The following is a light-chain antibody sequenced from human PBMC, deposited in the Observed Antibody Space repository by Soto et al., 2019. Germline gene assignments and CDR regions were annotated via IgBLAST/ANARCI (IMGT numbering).Light chain of an antibody. J-gene: IGLJ2*01. CDR1: SSDVGGYNY. Sequence: QSALTQPASVSGSPGQSITISCTGTSSDVGGYNYVSWYQQHPGKAPKLMIYEVSNRPSGVSNRFSGSKSGNTASLTISGPQAEDEADDYCSSYTSSSTPVVFGGGTKLTVL. V-gene: IGLV2-14*01. CDR2: EVS. CDR3: SSYTSSSTPVV.